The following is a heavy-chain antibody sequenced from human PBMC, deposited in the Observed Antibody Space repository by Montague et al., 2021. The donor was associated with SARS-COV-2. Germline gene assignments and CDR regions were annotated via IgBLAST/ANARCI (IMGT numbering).Heavy chain of an antibody. J-gene: IGHJ4*02. CDR1: GDSVSSNIAA. CDR2: TYYRSKWYN. Sequence: CAISGDSVSSNIAAWNWIRQSPSRGLEWLGRTYYRSKWYNDYAVSVRSRITISPDTSKNQFSLQLNSVTPEDTAVYYCTKERGPGRTTWHYFDYLGQGTLVTVSS. D-gene: IGHD1-14*01. CDR3: TKERGPGRTTWHYFDY. V-gene: IGHV6-1*01.